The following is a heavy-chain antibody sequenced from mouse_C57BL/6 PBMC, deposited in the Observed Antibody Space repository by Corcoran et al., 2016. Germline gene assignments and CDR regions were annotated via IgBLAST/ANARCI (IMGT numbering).Heavy chain of an antibody. Sequence: EVQLQQSGPELVKPGASVKISCKASGYTFTDYYMNWVKQSHGKSLEWIGDINPNNGGTSYNQKFKGKATLTVDKSSSTAYMELRSLTSEDSAVYYCARRLGSSYWYFDVWCTGTTVTVSS. CDR2: INPNNGGT. V-gene: IGHV1-26*01. CDR1: GYTFTDYY. CDR3: ARRLGSSYWYFDV. J-gene: IGHJ1*03. D-gene: IGHD1-1*01.